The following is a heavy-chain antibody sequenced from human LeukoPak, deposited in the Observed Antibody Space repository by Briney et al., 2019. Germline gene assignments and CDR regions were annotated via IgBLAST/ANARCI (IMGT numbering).Heavy chain of an antibody. J-gene: IGHJ4*02. CDR2: ITYSSRII. Sequence: GGSLRLSCAASGFTFSSYSMTWVRQAPGKGLEWVSYITYSSRIIYYADSVRGRFTISRDNAKNSLYLQMNSLRVDDTAVYYCARDRLHYGEYEKTLDYWGQGTLVTVSS. CDR3: ARDRLHYGEYEKTLDY. V-gene: IGHV3-48*01. CDR1: GFTFSSYS. D-gene: IGHD4-17*01.